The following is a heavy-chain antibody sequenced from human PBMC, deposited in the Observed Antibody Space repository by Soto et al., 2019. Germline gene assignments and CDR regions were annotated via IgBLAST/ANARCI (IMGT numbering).Heavy chain of an antibody. CDR1: GFTVSSNY. CDR2: IYSGGST. Sequence: GGSLRLSCAASGFTVSSNYMSWVRQAPGKGLEWVSVIYSGGSTYYADSVKGRFTISRDNSKNTLYLQMNSLRAEDTAVYYCARPIYSYGYHDAFDIWGQGTMVTVSS. V-gene: IGHV3-53*01. J-gene: IGHJ3*02. D-gene: IGHD5-18*01. CDR3: ARPIYSYGYHDAFDI.